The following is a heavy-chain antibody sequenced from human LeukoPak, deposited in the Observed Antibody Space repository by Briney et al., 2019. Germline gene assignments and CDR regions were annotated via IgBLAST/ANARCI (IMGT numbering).Heavy chain of an antibody. CDR2: INPSNGVT. CDR1: GYTFIEYH. Sequence: ASVKVSCKASGYTFIEYHLHWVRQAPGQGLEWMGWINPSNGVTNFAQTFRGRVALTRDTSIDTVYMDLTSLKFDDTAVYYCASDRVGEAAPGVLDFWGQGTLVSVSS. D-gene: IGHD2-8*01. CDR3: ASDRVGEAAPGVLDF. J-gene: IGHJ4*02. V-gene: IGHV1-2*02.